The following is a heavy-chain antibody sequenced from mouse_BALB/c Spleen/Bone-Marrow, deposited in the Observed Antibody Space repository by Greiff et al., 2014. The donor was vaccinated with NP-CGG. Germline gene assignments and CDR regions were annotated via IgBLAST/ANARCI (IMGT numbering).Heavy chain of an antibody. V-gene: IGHV1-5*01. CDR1: GYTFSNYW. CDR2: IYPGNSDT. CDR3: TTLARNDFDY. J-gene: IGHJ2*01. D-gene: IGHD3-1*01. Sequence: VQLKQSGTVLARPGAAVKMSCKASGYTFSNYWMHWVKQRPGQGLEWIGTIYPGNSDTTYNQKFKGKAKLTAVTSTSTAYMELSSLTNEDSAVYYCTTLARNDFDYWGQGTTLTVPS.